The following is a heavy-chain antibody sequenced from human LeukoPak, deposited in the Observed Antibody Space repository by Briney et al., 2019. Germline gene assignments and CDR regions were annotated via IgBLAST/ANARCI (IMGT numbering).Heavy chain of an antibody. Sequence: ASVKVSCKASGYTFTGYYMHWVRQAPGQGLEWMGWINPNSGGTNYAQKFQGWVTMTRDTSIRTAYMELSRLRSDDTAVYYCARENWADTAVAYGMDVWGQGTTVTVSS. CDR2: INPNSGGT. CDR3: ARENWADTAVAYGMDV. CDR1: GYTFTGYY. D-gene: IGHD6-19*01. J-gene: IGHJ6*02. V-gene: IGHV1-2*04.